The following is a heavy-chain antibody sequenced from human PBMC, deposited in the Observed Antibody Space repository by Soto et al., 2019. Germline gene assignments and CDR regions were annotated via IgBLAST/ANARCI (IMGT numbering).Heavy chain of an antibody. CDR3: ASVYYYDSSGYSDAYYFDY. Sequence: ASVKVSCKASGYIFTDYYMHWVRQAPGQELGWMGRINPNSGGTNYAQKFQGRVTMTRDTSISTAYTELSSLRSEDTATYYCASVYYYDSSGYSDAYYFDYWGQGTLVTVSS. V-gene: IGHV1-2*06. CDR1: GYIFTDYY. CDR2: INPNSGGT. J-gene: IGHJ4*02. D-gene: IGHD3-22*01.